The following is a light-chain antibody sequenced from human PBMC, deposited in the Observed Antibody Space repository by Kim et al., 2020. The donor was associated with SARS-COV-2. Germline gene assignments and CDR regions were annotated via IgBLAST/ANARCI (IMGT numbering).Light chain of an antibody. Sequence: APVGDRVTITWQARHDISNYLNWYQKKPGTAPKLVIYDTSKLETGVPSRFSGSGSGTDFTFTISSLQPEDIATYYCQQFDTLPLTFGGGTKVDSK. CDR2: DTS. V-gene: IGKV1-33*01. CDR3: QQFDTLPLT. J-gene: IGKJ4*01. CDR1: HDISNY.